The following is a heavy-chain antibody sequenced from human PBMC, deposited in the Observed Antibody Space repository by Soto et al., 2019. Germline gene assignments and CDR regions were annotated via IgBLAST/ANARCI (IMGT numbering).Heavy chain of an antibody. CDR3: ARHIAVAGTRGFDY. D-gene: IGHD6-19*01. V-gene: IGHV4-4*02. J-gene: IGHJ4*02. CDR1: GGSISSNNW. CDR2: MYPSGTI. Sequence: QVQLHESGPGLVKPSGTLSLTCAVSGGSISSNNWRSWVRQPPLQALEWIGEMYPSGTINYNPSLKSRVTISVDKAKNQCSLAMSSVTAADTAVYYCARHIAVAGTRGFDYWGQGTLVTVSS.